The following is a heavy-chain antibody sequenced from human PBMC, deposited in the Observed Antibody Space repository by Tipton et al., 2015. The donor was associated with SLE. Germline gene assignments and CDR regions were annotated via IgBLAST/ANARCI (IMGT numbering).Heavy chain of an antibody. Sequence: TLSLTCTVSGDSINSGLYYWSWIRQPPGKGLEWIGYIYYSGSTNYNPSLKSRVTISVDTSKNQFSLKLSSVTAADTAVYYCARTYCSSTSCYNYYYMDVWGKGTTVTVSS. CDR3: ARTYCSSTSCYNYYYMDV. V-gene: IGHV4-61*01. J-gene: IGHJ6*03. CDR2: IYYSGST. CDR1: GDSINSGLYY. D-gene: IGHD2-2*02.